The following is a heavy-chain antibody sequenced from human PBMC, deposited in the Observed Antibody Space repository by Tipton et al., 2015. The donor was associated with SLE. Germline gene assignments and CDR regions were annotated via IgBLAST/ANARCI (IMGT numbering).Heavy chain of an antibody. CDR3: ASYGDYPTPHDAFDI. V-gene: IGHV3-53*05. CDR1: GFTVSSNY. CDR2: IYSGGST. Sequence: SLRLFCAASGFTVSSNYMSWVRQAPGKGLEWVSVIYSGGSTYYADSVKGRFTISRDNSKNTLYLQMNSLRAEDTAVYYCASYGDYPTPHDAFDIWGQGTMVTVSS. D-gene: IGHD4-17*01. J-gene: IGHJ3*02.